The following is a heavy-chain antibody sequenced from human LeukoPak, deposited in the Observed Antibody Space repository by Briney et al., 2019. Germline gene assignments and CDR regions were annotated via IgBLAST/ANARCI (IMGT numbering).Heavy chain of an antibody. D-gene: IGHD2-21*01. J-gene: IGHJ4*02. Sequence: PSQTLSLTCAVSGYSISNGYYWGWIRQPPGKGLEWIGSIDHSGNTFYNPSLKSRVTISVDTSKNQFSLKLTSVIAADTAIYYCARGPPRYASYWGQGTLVTVSS. CDR1: GYSISNGYY. CDR2: IDHSGNT. CDR3: ARGPPRYASY. V-gene: IGHV4-38-2*01.